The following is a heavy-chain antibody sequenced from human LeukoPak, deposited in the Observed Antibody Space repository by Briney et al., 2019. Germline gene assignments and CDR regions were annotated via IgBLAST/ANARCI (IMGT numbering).Heavy chain of an antibody. CDR3: ARAPKQAYYYGSGSYLDY. J-gene: IGHJ4*02. V-gene: IGHV4-61*02. CDR2: IYTSGST. Sequence: SETLSLTCTVSGDSISSGSHYWSWIRQPAGKGLEWIGCIYTSGSTNYNPSLKSRVTISVDTSKNQFSLKLSSVTAADTAVYYCARAPKQAYYYGSGSYLDYWGQGTLVTVSS. D-gene: IGHD3-10*01. CDR1: GDSISSGSHY.